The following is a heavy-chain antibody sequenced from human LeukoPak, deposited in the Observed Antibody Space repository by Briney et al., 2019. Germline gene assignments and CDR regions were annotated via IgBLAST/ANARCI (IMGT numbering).Heavy chain of an antibody. D-gene: IGHD5-12*01. CDR2: IYPHDSDT. V-gene: IGHV5-51*01. Sequence: GESLKISCKGSGYSFTSNWIAWVRQMPGKGLEWMGIIYPHDSDTRYSPSFQGQVTISADKSINTAYLQWSSLKASDTAMYYCARIVGGYNGYAPFDYWGQGALVTVSS. CDR3: ARIVGGYNGYAPFDY. J-gene: IGHJ4*02. CDR1: GYSFTSNW.